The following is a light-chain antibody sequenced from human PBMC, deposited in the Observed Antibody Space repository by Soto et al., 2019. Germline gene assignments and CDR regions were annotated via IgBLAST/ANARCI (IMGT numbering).Light chain of an antibody. CDR3: SSSISGVRV. CDR2: EVS. Sequence: QSVLTQPPSVSGSPGQSVTISCTGTSSDFGSYNRVSWYQQPPGTAPKVIIFEVSNRPSGVTDRFSGSKSGNTASLTISGRQAEGGADYYCSSSISGVRVFGTGTKVTVL. V-gene: IGLV2-18*02. CDR1: SSDFGSYNR. J-gene: IGLJ1*01.